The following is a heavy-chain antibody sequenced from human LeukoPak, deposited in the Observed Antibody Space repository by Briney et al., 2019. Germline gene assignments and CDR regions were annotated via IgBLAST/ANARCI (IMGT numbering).Heavy chain of an antibody. D-gene: IGHD3-3*01. CDR2: FSYSGIS. CDR3: ARVNDFWSGYYTNWFDP. V-gene: IGHV4-59*01. J-gene: IGHJ5*02. Sequence: SETLSLTCTVSGGSISSYYWSWIRQPPGKGLEWIGHFSYSGISNYNPSLQSRVIISVDTSKNQFSLKLSSVTAADTAVYYCARVNDFWSGYYTNWFDPWGQGTLVTVSS. CDR1: GGSISSYY.